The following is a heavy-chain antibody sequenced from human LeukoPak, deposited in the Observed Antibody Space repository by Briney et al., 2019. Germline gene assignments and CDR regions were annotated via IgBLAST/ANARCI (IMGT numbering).Heavy chain of an antibody. CDR1: GYTFTGYY. CDR2: INPNSGGT. J-gene: IGHJ6*02. Sequence: ASVTVSCKASGYTFTGYYMHWVRQAPGQGLEWMGWINPNSGGTNYAQKFQGWVTMTRDTSISTAYMELSRLRSDDTAVYYCARDSHYDFWSGYPTKRGYYGMDVWGQGTTVTVSS. D-gene: IGHD3-3*01. CDR3: ARDSHYDFWSGYPTKRGYYGMDV. V-gene: IGHV1-2*04.